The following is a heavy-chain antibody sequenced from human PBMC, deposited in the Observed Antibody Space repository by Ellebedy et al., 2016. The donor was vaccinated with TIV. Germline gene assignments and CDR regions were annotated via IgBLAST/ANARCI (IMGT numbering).Heavy chain of an antibody. V-gene: IGHV3-15*01. J-gene: IGHJ4*02. D-gene: IGHD6-13*01. Sequence: PGGSLRLSCAAYGFTFYHAWMSWVRQAPGKGLEWVGRVKSQDAGGTRDYGAFVKGRFSISRDDSKNTLYVQMDSLETDDTAVYYCIADVPTSAAHSFDFWGQGTLVTVSS. CDR2: VKSQDAGGTR. CDR1: GFTFYHAW. CDR3: IADVPTSAAHSFDF.